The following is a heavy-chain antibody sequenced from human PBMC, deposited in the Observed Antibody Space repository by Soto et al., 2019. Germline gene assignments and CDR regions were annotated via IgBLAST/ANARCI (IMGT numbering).Heavy chain of an antibody. J-gene: IGHJ6*02. D-gene: IGHD4-17*01. CDR1: GYTFTSYD. CDR3: ARAGVGHDYGDYVYSGMDV. Sequence: ASVKVSCKASGYTFTSYDINWVRQATGQGLEWMGWMNPNSGNTGYAQKFQGRVTMTRNTSISTAYMELSSLRSEDTAVYYCARAGVGHDYGDYVYSGMDVWRQGTTVTVS. CDR2: MNPNSGNT. V-gene: IGHV1-8*01.